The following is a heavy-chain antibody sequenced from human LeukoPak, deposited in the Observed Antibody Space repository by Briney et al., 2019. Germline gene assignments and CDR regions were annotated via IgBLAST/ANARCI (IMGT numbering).Heavy chain of an antibody. CDR3: ARVNRYYYYMDV. CDR1: GGSLSGYY. V-gene: IGHV4-34*01. CDR2: INHSGST. Sequence: PSETLSLTCAVSGGSLSGYYWTWIRQPPGKGLEWIGEINHSGSTNYNPSLKSRVTISVDTSKNQFSLKLSSVTAADTAVYYCARVNRYYYYMDVWGKGTTVTISS. J-gene: IGHJ6*03.